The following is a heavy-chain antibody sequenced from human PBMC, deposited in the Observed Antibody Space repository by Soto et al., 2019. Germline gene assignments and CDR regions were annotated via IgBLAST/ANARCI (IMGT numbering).Heavy chain of an antibody. V-gene: IGHV3-30*18. CDR3: AKDLAAMAFDY. CDR2: ISYDGGNK. D-gene: IGHD5-18*01. Sequence: LRLSCAASGFTFSSYGMHWVRQAPGKGLEWVAVISYDGGNKYYADSVKGRFTISRDNSKNTLYLQMNSLRAEDTAVYYCAKDLAAMAFDYWGQGTLVTVSS. J-gene: IGHJ4*02. CDR1: GFTFSSYG.